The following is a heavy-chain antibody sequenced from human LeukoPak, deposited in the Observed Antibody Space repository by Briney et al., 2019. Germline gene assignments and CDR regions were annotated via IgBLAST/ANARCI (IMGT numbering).Heavy chain of an antibody. D-gene: IGHD3-16*01. CDR1: GFGFSSCG. J-gene: IGHJ6*03. CDR2: ISYDGSKI. CDR3: ARGAYNYMDV. Sequence: PGGSLRLSCAASGFGFSSCGMHWVRQAPGKGLEWVAVISYDGSKIYYSDSVKGRFTISRDNSRNTVHLQMNSLRAEDTAVYYCARGAYNYMDVWGKGTTVTVS. V-gene: IGHV3-30*03.